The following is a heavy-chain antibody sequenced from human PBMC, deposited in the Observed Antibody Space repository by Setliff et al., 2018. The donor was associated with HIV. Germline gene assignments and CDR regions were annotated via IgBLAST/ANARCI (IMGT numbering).Heavy chain of an antibody. CDR2: IIPMFGTA. D-gene: IGHD6-13*01. J-gene: IGHJ3*01. CDR1: GGTFSNSA. CDR3: ARDHGIAASVHDAFGL. V-gene: IGHV1-69*06. Sequence: ASVKVSCKASGGTFSNSAISWVRQAPGQGPEWMGRIIPMFGTANYAQKFQGRVTITADKSTSTAYMELSSLRSEDTAVYYCARDHGIAASVHDAFGLWGQGTMVTV.